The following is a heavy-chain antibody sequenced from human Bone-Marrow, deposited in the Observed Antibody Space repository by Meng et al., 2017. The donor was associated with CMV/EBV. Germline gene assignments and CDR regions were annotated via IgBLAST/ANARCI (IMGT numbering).Heavy chain of an antibody. CDR1: GYSISSGYY. CDR3: ARNIAAADFDY. D-gene: IGHD6-13*01. J-gene: IGHJ4*02. V-gene: IGHV4-38-2*02. Sequence: SETLSLTCTVSGYSISSGYYWGWIRQPPGKGLEWIGSIYHSGSTYYNPSLKSRVTISVDKSKNQFSLKLSSVTAADTAVYYCARNIAAADFDYWGQGTLVTVSS. CDR2: IYHSGST.